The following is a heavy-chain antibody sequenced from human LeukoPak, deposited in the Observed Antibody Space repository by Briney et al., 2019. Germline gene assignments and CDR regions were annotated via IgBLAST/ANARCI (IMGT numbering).Heavy chain of an antibody. CDR2: INPSSGRT. CDR1: DSTFTAYY. D-gene: IGHD3/OR15-3a*01. CDR3: ARGGLPARSWFDP. V-gene: IGHV1-46*01. J-gene: IGHJ5*02. Sequence: ASVKVSCKASDSTFTAYYMNWVRQALGQGLGGRGIINPSSGRTTYAQKFQGRVTMTRDTSTSTVYMELTSLRSEDTAVFYCARGGLPARSWFDPWGQGTLVTVSS.